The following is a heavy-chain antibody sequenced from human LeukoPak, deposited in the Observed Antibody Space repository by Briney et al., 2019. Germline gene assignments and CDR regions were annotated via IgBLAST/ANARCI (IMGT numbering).Heavy chain of an antibody. CDR2: ISAYNGNT. CDR3: ARTEWLLRAFDY. Sequence: GASVTVSCKASGYTFTSYGISWVRQAPGQGLEGMGWISAYNGNTNYAQKLQGRVTMTTDTSTSTAYMELRSLRSDDTAVYYCARTEWLLRAFDYWGQGTLVTVSS. CDR1: GYTFTSYG. D-gene: IGHD3-22*01. V-gene: IGHV1-18*01. J-gene: IGHJ4*02.